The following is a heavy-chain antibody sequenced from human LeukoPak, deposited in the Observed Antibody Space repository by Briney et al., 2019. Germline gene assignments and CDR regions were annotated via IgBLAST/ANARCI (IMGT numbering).Heavy chain of an antibody. J-gene: IGHJ5*02. Sequence: GGSLRLSCAASGFTFSSYWMSWVRQAPGKGLEWVANIKQDGSEKYYVDSVKGRFTISRDNAKNSLYLQMNSLRAEGTAVYYCARDRVAKGNWFDPWGQGTLVTVSS. CDR2: IKQDGSEK. CDR3: ARDRVAKGNWFDP. D-gene: IGHD2-15*01. CDR1: GFTFSSYW. V-gene: IGHV3-7*01.